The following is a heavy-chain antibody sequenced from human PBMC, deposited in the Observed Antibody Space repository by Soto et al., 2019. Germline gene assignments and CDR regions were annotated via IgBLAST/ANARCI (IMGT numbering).Heavy chain of an antibody. V-gene: IGHV1-69*01. CDR2: IIPRVGTT. D-gene: IGHD6-19*01. CDR3: ARGGELAGWMPFDS. CDR1: GGTCNTYG. Sequence: QVHLLQSGAEVKKPGSSVKVSCRASGGTCNTYGFNWVRQAPGQGLEWMGGIIPRVGTTTSAQTFQGRVTITADQSTTTAYMEISGLTSEDTAVYFCARGGELAGWMPFDSLGQGTLVTVSS. J-gene: IGHJ4*02.